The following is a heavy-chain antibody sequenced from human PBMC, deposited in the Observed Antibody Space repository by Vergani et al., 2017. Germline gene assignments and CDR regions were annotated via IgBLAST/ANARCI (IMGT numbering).Heavy chain of an antibody. CDR3: ARAPDCSSTSCYSWDYYGMDV. D-gene: IGHD2-2*01. CDR1: GGTFSSYA. V-gene: IGHV1-69*06. Sequence: QVQLVQSGAEVKKPGSSVKVSCKASGGTFSSYAISWVRQAPGQGLEWMGGIIPIFGTANYAQKFQGRVTITADKSTSTAYMELSSLRSEDTAVYYCARAPDCSSTSCYSWDYYGMDVWGQGTTVTVSS. CDR2: IIPIFGTA. J-gene: IGHJ6*02.